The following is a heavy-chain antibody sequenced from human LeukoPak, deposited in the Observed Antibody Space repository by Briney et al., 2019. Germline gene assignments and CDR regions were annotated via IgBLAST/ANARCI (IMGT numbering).Heavy chain of an antibody. CDR3: ARDQGGTGSWYEGEGY. J-gene: IGHJ4*02. D-gene: IGHD6-13*01. CDR1: GLTFDDYG. V-gene: IGHV3-20*04. Sequence: GGSLRLSCAASGLTFDDYGMSGVRQAAGKGREWVSGINWNGGRTGYVDSVKGRFTISRDNAKNSLYLQMNSLRAEDTALYYCARDQGGTGSWYEGEGYWGQGTLVTVSS. CDR2: INWNGGRT.